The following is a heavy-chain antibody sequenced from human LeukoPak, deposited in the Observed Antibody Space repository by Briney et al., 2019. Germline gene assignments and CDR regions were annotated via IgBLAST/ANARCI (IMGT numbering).Heavy chain of an antibody. D-gene: IGHD1-26*01. V-gene: IGHV3-74*01. CDR1: GFTFSTYW. CDR2: IKSDGSIT. CDR3: ATRYSGTDYPGWPFDY. Sequence: PGRSLRLSCEPHGFTFSTYWMHWVRQAPGKGLVLFSRIKSDGSITDYADSVKGRFTISRDNARNTLYLQMNGLRAEDTAVYYCATRYSGTDYPGWPFDYWGQGTLVTVSS. J-gene: IGHJ4*02.